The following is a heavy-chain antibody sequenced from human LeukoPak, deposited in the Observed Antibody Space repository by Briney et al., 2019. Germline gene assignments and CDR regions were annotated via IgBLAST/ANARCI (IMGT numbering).Heavy chain of an antibody. Sequence: PGGSLRLSCAASGFTFSSYWMSWVRQAPGKGLEWVAVISYDGSNKYYADSVKGRFTISRDNSKNTLYLQMNSLRAEDTAVYYCARDKSSGSYPLYYFDYWGQGTLVTVSS. CDR2: ISYDGSNK. V-gene: IGHV3-30-3*01. D-gene: IGHD1-26*01. CDR3: ARDKSSGSYPLYYFDY. J-gene: IGHJ4*02. CDR1: GFTFSSYW.